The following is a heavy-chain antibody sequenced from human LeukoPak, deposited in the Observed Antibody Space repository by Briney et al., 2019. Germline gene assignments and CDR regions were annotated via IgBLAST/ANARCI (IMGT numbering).Heavy chain of an antibody. CDR3: LLADQLDFDY. D-gene: IGHD2-15*01. CDR1: GYTFTGYY. J-gene: IGHJ4*02. CDR2: INPNSGGT. V-gene: IGHV1-2*06. Sequence: ASVKVSFKASGYTFTGYYMHWVRQAPGQGLEWMGRINPNSGGTNYAQKFQGRVTMTRDTSISTAYMELSRLRSDDTAVYYCLLADQLDFDYWGQGTLVTVSS.